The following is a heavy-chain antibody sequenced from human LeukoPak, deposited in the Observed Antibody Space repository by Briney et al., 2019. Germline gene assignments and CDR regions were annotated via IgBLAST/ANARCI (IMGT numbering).Heavy chain of an antibody. CDR3: ARVPYPGGYNYPIAGPGY. D-gene: IGHD3-22*01. Sequence: GGSLRLSCAASGFTFSSYAMHWVRQAPGKGLEWVAVISYDGSNKYYADSVKGRFTISRDNSKNTLYLQMNSLRAEDTAVYYCARVPYPGGYNYPIAGPGYWGQGTLVTVSS. V-gene: IGHV3-30-3*01. J-gene: IGHJ4*02. CDR1: GFTFSSYA. CDR2: ISYDGSNK.